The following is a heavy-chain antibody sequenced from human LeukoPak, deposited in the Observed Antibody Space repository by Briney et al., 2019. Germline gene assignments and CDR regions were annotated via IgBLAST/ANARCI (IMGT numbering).Heavy chain of an antibody. CDR3: ARDQGTSGDY. CDR1: GYSISSGYY. CDR2: IYHSGST. J-gene: IGHJ4*02. D-gene: IGHD3-10*01. Sequence: SETLSLTCTVSGYSISSGYYWGWIRQPPGKGLEWIGSIYHSGSTYYNPSLKSRVTISVDTSKNQFSLKLSSVTAAATAVYYCARDQGTSGDYWGQGTLVTVSS. V-gene: IGHV4-38-2*02.